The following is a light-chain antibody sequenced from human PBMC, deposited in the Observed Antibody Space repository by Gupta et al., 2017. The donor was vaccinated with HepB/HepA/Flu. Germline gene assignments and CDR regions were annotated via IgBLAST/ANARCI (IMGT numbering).Light chain of an antibody. CDR1: SNNVGNQG. V-gene: IGLV10-54*04. Sequence: QAGLTQPPSVSKGLRPTATLTCTGNSNNVGNQGAAWLQQHQGHPPKLLSYRNNNRPSGISERFSASRSGNTASLTITGLQPEDEADYYCSAWDSSLSAPVFGGGTKLTVL. CDR2: RNN. CDR3: SAWDSSLSAPV. J-gene: IGLJ3*02.